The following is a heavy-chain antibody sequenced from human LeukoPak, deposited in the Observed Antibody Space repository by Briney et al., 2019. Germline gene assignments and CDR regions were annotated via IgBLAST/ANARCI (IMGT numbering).Heavy chain of an antibody. CDR1: GYTFTTYD. CDR2: INPSSGST. D-gene: IGHD5-18*01. CDR3: ARVLGAHRYGSIDH. J-gene: IGHJ4*02. Sequence: ASVKVSCKASGYTFTTYDMHWVRQAPGQGLEWMGIINPSSGSTSYAQKFQGRVTMTRDTSTSTVYMELSSLRSEDTAIYYCARVLGAHRYGSIDHWGQGALVTVSS. V-gene: IGHV1-46*01.